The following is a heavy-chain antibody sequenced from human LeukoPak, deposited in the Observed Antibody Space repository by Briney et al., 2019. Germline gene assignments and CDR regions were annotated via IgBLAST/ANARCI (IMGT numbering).Heavy chain of an antibody. CDR3: ARGLNASDHGVVSSDY. J-gene: IGHJ4*02. D-gene: IGHD3-3*01. CDR2: IYHSGST. CDR1: GGSISSGGYS. V-gene: IGHV4-30-2*01. Sequence: SETLSLTCAVSGGSISSGGYSWSWIRQPPGKGLEWIGYIYHSGSTYYNPSLKGRVTISVDRSKNQFSLKLSSVTAADTAVYYCARGLNASDHGVVSSDYWGQGTLVTVSS.